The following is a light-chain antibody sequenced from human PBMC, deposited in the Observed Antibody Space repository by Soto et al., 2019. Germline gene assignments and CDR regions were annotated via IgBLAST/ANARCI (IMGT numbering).Light chain of an antibody. Sequence: QSALAQPASVSGSPGQSITLSCTGTSSDVGGYNYVSWYQQHPGKAPKLIIYEVTHRPSGVSSRFYGSRSGNTASLTISGLQAEDEADYYCKSRTTRNTLVFGGGTKVTVL. CDR2: EVT. CDR3: KSRTTRNTLV. J-gene: IGLJ2*01. V-gene: IGLV2-14*01. CDR1: SSDVGGYNY.